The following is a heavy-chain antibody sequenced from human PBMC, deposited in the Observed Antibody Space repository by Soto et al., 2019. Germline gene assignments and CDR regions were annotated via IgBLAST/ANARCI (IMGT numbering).Heavy chain of an antibody. CDR2: IFPIFGTA. V-gene: IGHV1-69*13. J-gene: IGHJ6*02. Sequence: ASVKVSCKASGGTFSSYAISWVRQAPGQGLEWMGGIFPIFGTANYALKFQGRVTITADESTSTAYMELSSLRSEDTAVYYCAITDISSCPGGGLCYYCMDAWGQGTTVTVSS. CDR3: AITDISSCPGGGLCYYCMDA. CDR1: GGTFSSYA. D-gene: IGHD6-13*01.